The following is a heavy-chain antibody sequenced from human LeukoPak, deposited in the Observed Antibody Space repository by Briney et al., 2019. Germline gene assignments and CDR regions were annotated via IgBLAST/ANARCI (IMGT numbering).Heavy chain of an antibody. V-gene: IGHV4-34*01. J-gene: IGHJ4*02. CDR1: GGSFSGYY. Sequence: PSETLSLTCAVYGGSFSGYYWSWIRQPPGKGLEWIGEINHSGSTNYNPSLKSRVTISVETSKNQFSLTLSSVTAADTGVYFCARYPLRFFFDYWGRGTLVTVSS. D-gene: IGHD3-10*01. CDR2: INHSGST. CDR3: ARYPLRFFFDY.